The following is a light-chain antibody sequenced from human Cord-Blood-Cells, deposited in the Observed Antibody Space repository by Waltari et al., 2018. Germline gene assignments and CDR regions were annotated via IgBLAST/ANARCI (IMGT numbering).Light chain of an antibody. CDR1: QSVSSN. Sequence: EIVMTQSPATLSVSPGERATLSCRASQSVSSNLAWYQQKPGQAPRLLIYGASTRATXXXXXXSCSGSGTEFTLTISSLQSEDFAVYYCQQYNNWPPLTFGGGTKVEIK. CDR2: GAS. J-gene: IGKJ4*01. V-gene: IGKV3-15*01. CDR3: QQYNNWPPLT.